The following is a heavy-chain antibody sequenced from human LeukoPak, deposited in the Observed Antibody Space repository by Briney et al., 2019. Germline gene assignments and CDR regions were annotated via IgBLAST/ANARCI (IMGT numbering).Heavy chain of an antibody. CDR2: ISYDGGNK. D-gene: IGHD3-22*01. J-gene: IGHJ4*02. CDR1: GFTFSSYA. CDR3: ARDLSSYYYDSSGYSDY. Sequence: GGSLRLSCAASGFTFSSYAMHWVRQAPGKGLEWVAVISYDGGNKYYADSVKGRFTISRDNSKNTLYLQMNSLRAEGTAVYYCARDLSSYYYDSSGYSDYWGQGTLVTVSS. V-gene: IGHV3-30-3*01.